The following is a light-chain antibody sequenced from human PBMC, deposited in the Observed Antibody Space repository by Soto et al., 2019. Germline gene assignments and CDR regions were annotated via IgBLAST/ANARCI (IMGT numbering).Light chain of an antibody. Sequence: QSALTQPASVSGSPGQSITISCTGTSSDVGGYNYVSWYQQHPGKAPKLMIYEVSYRPSGVSNRFSGSKSGNTASLTISGLQAEDEADYYCCSYTTSSTYVFGTGTKVTGL. CDR1: SSDVGGYNY. CDR3: CSYTTSSTYV. V-gene: IGLV2-14*01. J-gene: IGLJ1*01. CDR2: EVS.